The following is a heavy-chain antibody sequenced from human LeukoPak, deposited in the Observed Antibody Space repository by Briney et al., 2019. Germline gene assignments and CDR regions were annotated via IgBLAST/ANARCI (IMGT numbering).Heavy chain of an antibody. CDR2: IFYTGST. J-gene: IGHJ4*02. CDR3: ASRLSSGWYGGHDY. CDR1: GASVSSGSDY. V-gene: IGHV4-61*01. D-gene: IGHD6-19*01. Sequence: KPSETLSLTCIVSGASVSSGSDYWTWVRQPPGKGLEWIGYIFYTGSTNYNPSLKSRVTISVDTSKNQFSLKLRSVTAADTAVYYCASRLSSGWYGGHDYWGQGTLVTVSS.